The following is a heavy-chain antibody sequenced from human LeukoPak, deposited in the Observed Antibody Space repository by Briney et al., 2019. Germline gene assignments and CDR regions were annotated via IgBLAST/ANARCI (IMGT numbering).Heavy chain of an antibody. D-gene: IGHD2-8*01. CDR3: ARGQSGGYCTNGVCYMDWFDP. Sequence: SETLSLTCTVSGGSISSYYWSWIRQPPGKGLEWIGYIYYSGSTNYNPSLKSRVTISVDTSKNQFSLKLSSVTAADTAVYYCARGQSGGYCTNGVCYMDWFDPWGQGTLVTVSS. J-gene: IGHJ5*02. CDR2: IYYSGST. V-gene: IGHV4-59*01. CDR1: GGSISSYY.